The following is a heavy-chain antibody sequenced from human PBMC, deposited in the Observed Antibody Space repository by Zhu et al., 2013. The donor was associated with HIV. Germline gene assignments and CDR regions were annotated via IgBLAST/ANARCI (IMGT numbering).Heavy chain of an antibody. CDR3: ARTPPIGGYFDY. V-gene: IGHV4-61*08. Sequence: QVQLLESGPGLVKPSETLSLTCTVSGGSVSSGAYYWGWIRQSPGKGLEWIAYFFYSGSTHYNPSLKSRVTISVDTSKNQFSLKLSSVTAADAAVYYCARTPPIGGYFDYWGQGTLVTVSS. CDR1: GGSVSSGAYY. J-gene: IGHJ4*02. D-gene: IGHD2-15*01. CDR2: FFYSGST.